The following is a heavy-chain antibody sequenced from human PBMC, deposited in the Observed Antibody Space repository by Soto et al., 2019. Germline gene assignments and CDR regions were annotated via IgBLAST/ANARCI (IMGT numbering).Heavy chain of an antibody. D-gene: IGHD3-10*01. CDR2: ISSSGSTI. CDR3: ARRMVRDQSSGY. CDR1: GFTFSRYS. Sequence: GGSLRLSXAASGFTFSRYSMNWVRQAPGKGLEWVSYISSSGSTIYYADSVKGRFTISRDNAKNSLYLQMNSLRAEDTAVYYCARRMVRDQSSGYWGQGTLVTVSS. J-gene: IGHJ4*02. V-gene: IGHV3-48*04.